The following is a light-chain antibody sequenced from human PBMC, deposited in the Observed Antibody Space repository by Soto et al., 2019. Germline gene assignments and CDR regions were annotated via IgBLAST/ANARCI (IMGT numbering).Light chain of an antibody. Sequence: QSALTQPASVSGSPGQSITISCSGTSSDVGGYNHVFWYQQHPGKAPKLMIYDVSNRPSGVSNRFSGSKSGNTASLTISGLQAEDEADYHCSSYSSSNSHVVFGGGTKVTVL. CDR3: SSYSSSNSHVV. V-gene: IGLV2-14*03. CDR2: DVS. J-gene: IGLJ2*01. CDR1: SSDVGGYNH.